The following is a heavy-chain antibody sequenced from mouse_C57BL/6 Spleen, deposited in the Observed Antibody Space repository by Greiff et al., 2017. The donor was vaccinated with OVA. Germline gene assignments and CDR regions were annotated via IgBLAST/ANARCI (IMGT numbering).Heavy chain of an antibody. D-gene: IGHD2-2*01. CDR3: ARKGDGYDRYYAIDY. J-gene: IGHJ4*01. Sequence: EVMLVESGGGLVKPGGSLKLSCAASGFTFSDYGMHWVRQAPEKGLEWVAYISSGRSTIYYAGTVKGLFTISRDIAKNTLFLQMISLRSEDTAMYYCARKGDGYDRYYAIDYWGQGTSVTVSS. CDR2: ISSGRSTI. V-gene: IGHV5-17*01. CDR1: GFTFSDYG.